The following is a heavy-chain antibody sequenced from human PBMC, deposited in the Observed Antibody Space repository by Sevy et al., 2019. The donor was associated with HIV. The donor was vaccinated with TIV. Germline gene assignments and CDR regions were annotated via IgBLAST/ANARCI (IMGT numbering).Heavy chain of an antibody. D-gene: IGHD2-2*01. CDR3: ALRGEESSITTLGFDN. J-gene: IGHJ4*02. CDR1: GFSLSNSGMG. V-gene: IGHV2-26*03. Sequence: SGPTLVKPIETLTLSCSISGFSLSNSGMGVSWIRQPPGKALEWHAHIFSNEEKSYRTSLKSRLTISKDTSKSQVVLMMTYMDPVDTATYYCALRGEESSITTLGFDNWGQGTLVTVSS. CDR2: IFSNEEK.